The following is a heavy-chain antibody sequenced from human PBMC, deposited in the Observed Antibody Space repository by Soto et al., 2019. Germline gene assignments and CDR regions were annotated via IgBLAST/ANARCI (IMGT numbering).Heavy chain of an antibody. CDR2: ISAYNGNT. D-gene: IGHD3-22*01. Sequence: ASVKVSCKASGYTFTRYGISWVRQAPGQGLEWMGWISAYNGNTNYAQKLQGRVTMTTDTSTSTAYMELRSLRSDDTAVYYCARVGAYYYDSSGSQGAFDIWGQGTMVTVSS. CDR3: ARVGAYYYDSSGSQGAFDI. CDR1: GYTFTRYG. J-gene: IGHJ3*02. V-gene: IGHV1-18*01.